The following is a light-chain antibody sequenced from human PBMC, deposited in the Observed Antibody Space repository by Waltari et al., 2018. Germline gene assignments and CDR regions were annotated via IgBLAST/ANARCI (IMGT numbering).Light chain of an antibody. CDR2: DVS. Sequence: HSALTQPASVSGSPGQSITISCTGTSSDVGGYNYVSWYQQHPGKAPTLMIFDVSNRPSGVSSRFSGSKSGNTASLTISGLQAEDEADYYCSSYVSSDTLERFGGGTSLTVL. CDR1: SSDVGGYNY. CDR3: SSYVSSDTLER. V-gene: IGLV2-14*03. J-gene: IGLJ2*01.